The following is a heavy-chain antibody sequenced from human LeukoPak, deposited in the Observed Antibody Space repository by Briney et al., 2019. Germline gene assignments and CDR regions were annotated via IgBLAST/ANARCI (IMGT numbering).Heavy chain of an antibody. D-gene: IGHD3-16*02. CDR3: AKVYVWGSYRYEPNAFDI. J-gene: IGHJ3*02. CDR1: GFTFSSYA. V-gene: IGHV3-23*01. CDR2: ISGSGGST. Sequence: PGGSLRLSCAASGFTFSSYAMSWVRQAPGKGLEWVSAISGSGGSTYYADSVKGRFTISRDNSKNTLYLQMNSLRGEDTAVYYCAKVYVWGSYRYEPNAFDIWGQGTMVTVSS.